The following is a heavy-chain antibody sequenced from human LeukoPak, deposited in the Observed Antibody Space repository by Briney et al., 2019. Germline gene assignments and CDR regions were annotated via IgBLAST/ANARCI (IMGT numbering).Heavy chain of an antibody. J-gene: IGHJ2*01. CDR1: GYTFTDYY. CDR3: SKVGAGFNSYFDL. D-gene: IGHD1-26*01. V-gene: IGHV1-2*02. CDR2: INLNGGGT. Sequence: SVKVSCKPSGYTFTDYYNHWVRHAPGQGLEWMGWINLNGGGTNYAKNFQGRVTMTRDTSISTDSLVQRRMTSDDSATDYYSKVGAGFNSYFDLWGRGSLVTASS.